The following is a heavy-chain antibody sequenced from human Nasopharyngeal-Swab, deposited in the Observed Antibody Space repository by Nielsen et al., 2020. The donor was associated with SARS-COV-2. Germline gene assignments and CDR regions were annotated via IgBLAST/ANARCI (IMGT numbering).Heavy chain of an antibody. CDR1: GFTSSSYW. D-gene: IGHD3-9*01. CDR2: IKQAGSEK. J-gene: IGHJ6*02. Sequence: SLKTSCAASGFTSSSYWMSWVRQAPGKGLEWVANIKQAGSEKYYVDSVKGRFTISRDNAKNSLYLQMNSLRAEDTAVYYCARDSRFRFDRDYYYGMDVWGQGTTVTVSS. CDR3: ARDSRFRFDRDYYYGMDV. V-gene: IGHV3-7*01.